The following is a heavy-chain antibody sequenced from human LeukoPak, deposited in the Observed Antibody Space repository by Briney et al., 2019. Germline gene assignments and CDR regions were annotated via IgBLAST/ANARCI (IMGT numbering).Heavy chain of an antibody. D-gene: IGHD6-19*01. CDR3: ARQKKYSSGWYDAFDI. CDR2: IYYSRST. CDR1: GGSISSYY. Sequence: PSETLSLTCTVSGGSISSYYWSWIRQPPGKGLEWIGYIYYSRSTNYNPSLKSRVTISVDTSKNQFSLKLSSVTAADTAVYYCARQKKYSSGWYDAFDIWGQGTMVTVSS. V-gene: IGHV4-59*01. J-gene: IGHJ3*02.